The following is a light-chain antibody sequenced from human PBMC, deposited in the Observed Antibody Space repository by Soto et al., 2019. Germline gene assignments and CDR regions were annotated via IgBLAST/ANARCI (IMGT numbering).Light chain of an antibody. V-gene: IGLV2-23*02. CDR2: EVT. CDR3: CSYAGSSYV. CDR1: SSDVGTYNL. Sequence: QSALTQPASVSGSPGQSITISCTGSSSDVGTYNLVSWYQQHPGEAPKLMIYEVTKRPSGVSNRFSGSKSGNTASLTISGLQAEDEADYYCCSYAGSSYVFGTRTKVTVL. J-gene: IGLJ1*01.